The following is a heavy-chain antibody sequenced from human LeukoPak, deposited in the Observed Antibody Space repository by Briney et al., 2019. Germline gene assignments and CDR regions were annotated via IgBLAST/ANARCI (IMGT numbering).Heavy chain of an antibody. D-gene: IGHD6-19*01. CDR2: ISSSGSTI. Sequence: PGGSLRLSCAASGFTFSSYAMHWVRQAPGKGLEWVSYISSSGSTIYYADSVKGRFTISRDNAKNSLYLQMNSLRAEDTAVYYCASLDPYSSGWYDAFDIWGQGTMVTVSS. CDR1: GFTFSSYA. CDR3: ASLDPYSSGWYDAFDI. V-gene: IGHV3-48*04. J-gene: IGHJ3*02.